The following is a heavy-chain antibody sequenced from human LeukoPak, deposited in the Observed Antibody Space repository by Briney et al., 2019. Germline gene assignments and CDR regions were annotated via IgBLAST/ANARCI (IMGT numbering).Heavy chain of an antibody. CDR2: IYYSGST. CDR3: ARELFDIVVVVAATPGRPFDY. V-gene: IGHV4-39*07. J-gene: IGHJ4*02. Sequence: SETLSLTCTVSGGSISSSSYYWGWIRQPPGKGLEWIGSIYYSGSTYYNPSLKSRVTISVDTSKNQFSLKLSSVTAADTAVYYCARELFDIVVVVAATPGRPFDYWGQGTLVTVSS. CDR1: GGSISSSSYY. D-gene: IGHD2-15*01.